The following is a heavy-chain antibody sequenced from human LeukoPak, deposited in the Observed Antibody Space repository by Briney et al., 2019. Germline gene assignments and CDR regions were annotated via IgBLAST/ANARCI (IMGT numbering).Heavy chain of an antibody. CDR3: ARDHTAMVRGYYYMDV. Sequence: GGSLRLSCAASGFTFSDYYMSWVRQAPGKGLEWVAVISYDGSNKYYADSVKGRFTISRDNSKNTLYLQMNSLRAEDTAVYYCARDHTAMVRGYYYMDVWGKGTTVTVSS. D-gene: IGHD5-18*01. J-gene: IGHJ6*03. V-gene: IGHV3-30*03. CDR2: ISYDGSNK. CDR1: GFTFSDYY.